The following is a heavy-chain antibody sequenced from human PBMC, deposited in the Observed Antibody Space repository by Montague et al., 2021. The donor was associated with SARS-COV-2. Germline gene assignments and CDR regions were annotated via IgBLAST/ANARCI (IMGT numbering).Heavy chain of an antibody. CDR3: ARRITIYAFDI. CDR1: GFSLSTSGVG. Sequence: LALVKPTQTLTLTCTFSGFSLSTSGVGVGWIRQPPGKALEWLALIYWDDDKRYSPSLKSRLTITKDTSKNQVVLTMTNMDPVDTATYYCARRITIYAFDIWGQGTMVTVSS. D-gene: IGHD3-3*01. V-gene: IGHV2-5*02. J-gene: IGHJ3*02. CDR2: IYWDDDK.